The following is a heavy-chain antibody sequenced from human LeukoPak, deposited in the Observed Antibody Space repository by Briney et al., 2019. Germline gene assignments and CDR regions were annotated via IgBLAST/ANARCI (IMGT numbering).Heavy chain of an antibody. CDR3: ARFSIVGATEDY. CDR1: GGSISSGSYY. D-gene: IGHD1-26*01. J-gene: IGHJ4*02. Sequence: SETLSLTCTVSGGSISSGSYYWSWIRQPPGKGLEWIGYIYHSGSTHYNPSLKSRVTISVDRFKNQFSLKLSSVTAADTAVYYCARFSIVGATEDYWGQGTLVTVSS. V-gene: IGHV4-30-2*01. CDR2: IYHSGST.